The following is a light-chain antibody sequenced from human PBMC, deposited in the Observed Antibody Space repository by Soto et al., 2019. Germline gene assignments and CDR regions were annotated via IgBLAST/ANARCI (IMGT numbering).Light chain of an antibody. J-gene: IGLJ3*02. Sequence: QSVLTQPPSASGTPGQRVTISCSGSRSNIATNSVNWYQQLPGTAPKVLIYSNNQRPSGVPDRFSGSKSDTSASLAISGLQSEDEADYYCAAWDGSLNAVLFGGGTKLTVL. CDR2: SNN. CDR1: RSNIATNS. CDR3: AAWDGSLNAVL. V-gene: IGLV1-44*01.